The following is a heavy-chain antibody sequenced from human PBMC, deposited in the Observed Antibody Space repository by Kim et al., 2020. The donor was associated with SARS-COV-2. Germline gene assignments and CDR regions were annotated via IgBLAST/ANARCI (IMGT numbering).Heavy chain of an antibody. Sequence: GGSLRLSCVASGFNLGTYWMNWVRQAPGKGLVWVSRVDYDGINTFYADSVKGRFTVSRDNAKNTLFLQMNSLKAEDTAVYYCAKGDYDPNCGQGTLVTVS. V-gene: IGHV3-74*01. CDR3: AKGDYDPN. D-gene: IGHD3-22*01. CDR2: VDYDGINT. CDR1: GFNLGTYW. J-gene: IGHJ4*02.